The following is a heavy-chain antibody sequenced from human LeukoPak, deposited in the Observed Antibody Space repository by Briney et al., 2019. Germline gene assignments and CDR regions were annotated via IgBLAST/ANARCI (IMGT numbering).Heavy chain of an antibody. CDR3: ARTYYDILTGYNPYFDY. Sequence: GGSLRLSCAASGFTFSSYEMNWVRQAPGKGLEWVSYISSSGRTIYYADSVKGRFTISRDNGKKSLYLQMNSLRAEDTAVYYCARTYYDILTGYNPYFDYWGQGTLVTVSS. CDR2: ISSSGRTI. CDR1: GFTFSSYE. J-gene: IGHJ4*02. D-gene: IGHD3-9*01. V-gene: IGHV3-48*03.